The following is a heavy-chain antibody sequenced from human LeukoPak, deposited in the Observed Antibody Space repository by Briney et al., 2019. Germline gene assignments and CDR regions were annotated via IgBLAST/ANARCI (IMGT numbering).Heavy chain of an antibody. Sequence: GSLKLSCAASGFTFSGSAMHWVRQASGKGLEWVGRIRSKANSYATAYAASVKGRFTMSRDDSKNTAYLQMNSLKTEDTAVYYCTRHGSYDFWSGYYNGNDAFDIWGQGTIVTVSS. CDR2: IRSKANSYAT. CDR1: GFTFSGSA. D-gene: IGHD3-3*01. V-gene: IGHV3-73*01. J-gene: IGHJ3*02. CDR3: TRHGSYDFWSGYYNGNDAFDI.